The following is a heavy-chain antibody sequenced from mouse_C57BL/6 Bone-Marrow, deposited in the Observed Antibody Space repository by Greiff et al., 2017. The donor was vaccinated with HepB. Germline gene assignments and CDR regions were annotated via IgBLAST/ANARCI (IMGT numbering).Heavy chain of an antibody. CDR3: TTHPQSHDYYGSRYYFDY. J-gene: IGHJ2*01. Sequence: VQLQQSGAELVRPGASVKLSCTASGFNIKDDYMHWVKQRPEQGLEWIGWIDPENGDTEYASKFQGKATITADTSSNTAYLQLSSLTSEDTAVYYCTTHPQSHDYYGSRYYFDYWGQGTTLTVSS. D-gene: IGHD1-1*01. CDR1: GFNIKDDY. CDR2: IDPENGDT. V-gene: IGHV14-4*01.